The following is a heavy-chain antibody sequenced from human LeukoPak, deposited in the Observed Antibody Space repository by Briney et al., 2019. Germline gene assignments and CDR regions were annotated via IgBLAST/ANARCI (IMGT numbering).Heavy chain of an antibody. D-gene: IGHD6-19*01. CDR2: MNPKSAHT. V-gene: IGHV1-8*01. CDR3: TRGPSYHSKWVGGMWFDP. Sequence: ASVKVSCKASGYTFTSYDIHWVRQASGHGLEWMGWMNPKSAHTGHAQRFQGRVTMTMNTSISTAYMELSSLTSEDTAMYYCTRGPSYHSKWVGGMWFDPWGQGTLVTVSS. J-gene: IGHJ5*02. CDR1: GYTFTSYD.